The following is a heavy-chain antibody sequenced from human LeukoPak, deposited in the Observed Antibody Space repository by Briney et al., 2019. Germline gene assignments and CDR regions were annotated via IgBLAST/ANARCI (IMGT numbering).Heavy chain of an antibody. CDR3: ARDRVWTVLY. CDR2: INQDGNEK. J-gene: IGHJ4*02. D-gene: IGHD6-13*01. CDR1: GFTFSSYW. Sequence: GGSLRLSCAASGFTFSSYWMSWVRQAPGKGLEWVANINQDGNEKYYVDSVKGRFTISRDNAKNPVYLQMNSLKTEDTAVYYCARDRVWTVLYWGQGTLVTVSS. V-gene: IGHV3-7*01.